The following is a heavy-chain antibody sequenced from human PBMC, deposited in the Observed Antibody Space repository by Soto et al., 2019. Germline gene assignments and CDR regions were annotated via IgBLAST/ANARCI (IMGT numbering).Heavy chain of an antibody. D-gene: IGHD2-2*01. J-gene: IGHJ6*02. CDR3: GRGSTSYYGRDV. CDR1: GFTFNNYG. V-gene: IGHV3-74*01. CDR2: ISGDGSDT. Sequence: EVQLVESGGGLVQPGGSLRLSCAASGFTFNNYGMQWVRQAPGRGLVWVSHISGDGSDTRYADFVKGRFTTSRDNTKNTVSLQSNSLRAEDAAVYYCGRGSTSYYGRDVWGQGTPVIVSS.